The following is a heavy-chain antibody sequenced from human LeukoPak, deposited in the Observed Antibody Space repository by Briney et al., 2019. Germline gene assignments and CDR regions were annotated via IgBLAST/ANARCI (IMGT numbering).Heavy chain of an antibody. Sequence: ASVKVSCKASGYTFTSYGISWVRQAPGQGLEWMGWISPYNGNTNYAPKLQGRVTMTTDTATTTAYMELTSLTSDDTAVYYCARDRQCGYWGQGTLVTVSS. D-gene: IGHD2-21*01. CDR2: ISPYNGNT. CDR3: ARDRQCGY. V-gene: IGHV1-18*01. CDR1: GYTFTSYG. J-gene: IGHJ4*02.